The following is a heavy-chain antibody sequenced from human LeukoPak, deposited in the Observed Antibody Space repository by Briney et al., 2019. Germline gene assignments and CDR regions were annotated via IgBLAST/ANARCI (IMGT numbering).Heavy chain of an antibody. CDR2: IYYSGST. V-gene: IGHV4-59*01. D-gene: IGHD4-23*01. J-gene: IGHJ4*02. CDR3: AREIYGGGDY. CDR1: GGSISSYY. Sequence: SETLSLTCTVSGGSISSYYWSRIRQPPGKGLEWIGYIYYSGSTNYNPSLKSRVTISVDTSKNQFSLKLSSVTAADTAVYYCAREIYGGGDYWGQGTLVTVSS.